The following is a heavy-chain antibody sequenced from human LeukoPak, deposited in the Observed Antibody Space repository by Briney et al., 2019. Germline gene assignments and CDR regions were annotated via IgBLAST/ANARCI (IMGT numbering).Heavy chain of an antibody. V-gene: IGHV3-30-3*01. J-gene: IGHJ4*02. CDR3: ARADSGYCSSTSCYEMRY. Sequence: GGSLRLSCAASGFTFSSYAMHWVRQAPGKGLEWVAVISYDGSNKYYADSVKGRFTISRDNAKNSLYLQMNSLRAEDTAVYYCARADSGYCSSTSCYEMRYWGQGTLVTVSS. CDR2: ISYDGSNK. CDR1: GFTFSSYA. D-gene: IGHD2-2*01.